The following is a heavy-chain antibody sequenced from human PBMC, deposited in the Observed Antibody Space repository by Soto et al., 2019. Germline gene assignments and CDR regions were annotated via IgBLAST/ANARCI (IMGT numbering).Heavy chain of an antibody. V-gene: IGHV1-69*02. CDR3: LNIPHY. CDR2: IIPILGIA. Sequence: QVQLVQSGAEVKKPGSSVKVSCKASGGTFSSYTITWVRQAPGQGLEWMGRIIPILGIANYAQKFQGRVTITADKSTGTAYIELSSLRSEDTAEYYCLNIPHYWGQGTLVTVSS. CDR1: GGTFSSYT. J-gene: IGHJ4*02.